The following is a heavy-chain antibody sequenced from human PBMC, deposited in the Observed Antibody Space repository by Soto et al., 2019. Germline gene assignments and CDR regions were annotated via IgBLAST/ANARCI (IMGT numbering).Heavy chain of an antibody. D-gene: IGHD3-22*01. CDR2: IYPGDSDT. CDR3: ARQGADYYDSSGYYYADYYYGMDV. V-gene: IGHV5-51*07. CDR1: GYSFTSYW. J-gene: IGHJ6*02. Sequence: PGESLKISCKGSGYSFTSYWIGWVHQVPVKDLEWMGIIYPGDSDTIYSPSFQGQVTISADKSISTAYLQWSSLKASDTAMYYCARQGADYYDSSGYYYADYYYGMDVWGQGTTVTVSS.